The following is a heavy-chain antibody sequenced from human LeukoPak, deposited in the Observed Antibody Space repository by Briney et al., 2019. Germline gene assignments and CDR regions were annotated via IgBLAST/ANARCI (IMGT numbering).Heavy chain of an antibody. CDR2: ISSSSSYI. V-gene: IGHV3-21*01. CDR3: ARDDGDAFDI. J-gene: IGHJ3*02. Sequence: GGSLRLSCAASGFTFSSYSMNWVRQAPGRGLEWVSSISSSSSYIYYADSVKGRFTISRDNAKNSLYLQMNSLRAEDTAVYYCARDDGDAFDIWGQGTMVTVSS. CDR1: GFTFSSYS.